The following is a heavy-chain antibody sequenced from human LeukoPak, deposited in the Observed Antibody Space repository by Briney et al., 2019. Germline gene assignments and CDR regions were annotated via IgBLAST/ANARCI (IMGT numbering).Heavy chain of an antibody. J-gene: IGHJ4*02. D-gene: IGHD2/OR15-2a*01. CDR2: IHYSGST. CDR3: ARSTEYSKPFFDY. CDR1: GGSISSSSYY. V-gene: IGHV4-39*07. Sequence: SETLSLTCTVSGGSISSSSYYWGWIRQPPGKGLEWIGSIHYSGSTNYNPSLKSRVTISVDTSKNQFSLKLSSVTAAGTAVYYCARSTEYSKPFFDYWGQGTLVTVSS.